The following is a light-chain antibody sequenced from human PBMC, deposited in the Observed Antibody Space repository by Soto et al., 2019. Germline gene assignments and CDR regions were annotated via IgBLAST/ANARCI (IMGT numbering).Light chain of an antibody. CDR3: SSYTSNSTHV. V-gene: IGLV2-14*01. CDR1: SSDVGGYNY. Sequence: QSALTQPASVSGSPGQSITISCTGTSSDVGGYNYVSWHQQHPGKAPKLMIYEVSNRPSGVSTRFSGSKSGNTASLTISGLQAEDEADYYCSSYTSNSTHVFGTGTKVTVL. CDR2: EVS. J-gene: IGLJ1*01.